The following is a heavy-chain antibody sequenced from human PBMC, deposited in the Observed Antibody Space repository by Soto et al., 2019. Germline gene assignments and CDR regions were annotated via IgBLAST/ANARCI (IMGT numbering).Heavy chain of an antibody. V-gene: IGHV3-7*03. CDR1: GFTFTSYL. CDR2: IKQDGSEK. Sequence: GGSLILSCASSGFTFTSYLMSLVRPAPGKGLEWVANIKQDGSEKYYVDSVKGRFTISRDNAKNSLYLQMNSLRDDDTAVYYCARSVDPRGQGTLVTVSS. J-gene: IGHJ5*02. CDR3: ARSVDP.